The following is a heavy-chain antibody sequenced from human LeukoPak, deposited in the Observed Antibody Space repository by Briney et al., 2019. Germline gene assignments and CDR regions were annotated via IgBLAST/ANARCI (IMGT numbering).Heavy chain of an antibody. Sequence: GSLRLSCAASGFTFSNYNMNWVRQPPGKGLEWIGEINHSGSTNYNPSLKSRVTISVDTSKNQFSLKLSSVTAADTAVYYCARQDDYLFDYWGQGTLVTVSS. D-gene: IGHD4-17*01. CDR1: GFTFSNYN. J-gene: IGHJ4*02. CDR2: INHSGST. V-gene: IGHV4-34*01. CDR3: ARQDDYLFDY.